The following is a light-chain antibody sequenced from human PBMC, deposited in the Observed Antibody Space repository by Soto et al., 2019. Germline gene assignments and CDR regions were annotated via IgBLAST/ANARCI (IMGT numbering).Light chain of an antibody. Sequence: QAVVTQPPSASGTPGQRVTISCCGSSSNIGSNYVYWYQQLPGTAPKLLIYRNNQRPSGVPDRFSGSKSGTSASLAISGLRSEDEADYYCAAWDDSLSGYVVFGGGTKLTVL. V-gene: IGLV1-47*01. CDR3: AAWDDSLSGYVV. CDR1: SSNIGSNY. J-gene: IGLJ2*01. CDR2: RNN.